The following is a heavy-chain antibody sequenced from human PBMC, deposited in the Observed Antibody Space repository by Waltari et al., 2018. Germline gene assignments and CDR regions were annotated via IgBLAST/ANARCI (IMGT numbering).Heavy chain of an antibody. CDR1: GYSFSDFD. V-gene: IGHV1-8*01. J-gene: IGHJ4*02. Sequence: QEQLVQSGAEVKKPGASVKISCEASGYSFSDFDIGWVRQASGQGLEWRGWVNGKIGNTGRVESFQGRVTLTRDTSTNTSYMELRSLRSDDTAVYYCARVSREFLAVVPWDYWGQGTLVTVSS. CDR3: ARVSREFLAVVPWDY. CDR2: VNGKIGNT. D-gene: IGHD3-10*01.